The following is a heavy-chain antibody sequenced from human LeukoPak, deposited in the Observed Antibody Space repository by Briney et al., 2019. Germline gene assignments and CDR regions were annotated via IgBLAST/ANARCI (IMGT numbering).Heavy chain of an antibody. CDR3: ARDIRGDIAAAYYYYYGMDV. V-gene: IGHV7-4-1*02. Sequence: ASVKVSCKASGYTFTSYAMNWVRQAPGQGLEWMGWINTNTGNPTYAQGFTGRFVFSLDTSVSTAYLQISSLKAEDTAVYYCARDIRGDIAAAYYYYYGMDVWGQGTTVTVSS. J-gene: IGHJ6*02. D-gene: IGHD6-13*01. CDR1: GYTFTSYA. CDR2: INTNTGNP.